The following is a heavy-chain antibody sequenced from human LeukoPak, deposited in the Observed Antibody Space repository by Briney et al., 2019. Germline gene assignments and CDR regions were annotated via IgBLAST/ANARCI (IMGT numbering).Heavy chain of an antibody. Sequence: GGSLRLSCAASGFTFSSYSMNWVRQAPGKGLEWVSSISSSSSYIYYADSAKGRFTISRDNAKNSPYLQMNSLRAEDTPGYYWQRNRGSGWIGYVQHWGEATLVTVSS. J-gene: IGHJ1*01. CDR2: ISSSSSYI. V-gene: IGHV3-21*01. D-gene: IGHD6-25*01. CDR3: QRNRGSGWIGYVQH. CDR1: GFTFSSYS.